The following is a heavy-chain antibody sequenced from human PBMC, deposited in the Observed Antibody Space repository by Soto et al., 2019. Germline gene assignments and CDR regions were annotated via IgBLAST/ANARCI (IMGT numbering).Heavy chain of an antibody. D-gene: IGHD3-10*01. Sequence: PGGSLRLSCAASGFTFSSYAMHWVRQAPGKGLEWVAVISYDGSNKYYADSVKGRFTISRDNSKNTLYLQMNSLRAEDTAVYYCAREQKKMVHYYYYGMDVWGQGTTVTVSS. CDR1: GFTFSSYA. V-gene: IGHV3-30-3*01. CDR2: ISYDGSNK. CDR3: AREQKKMVHYYYYGMDV. J-gene: IGHJ6*02.